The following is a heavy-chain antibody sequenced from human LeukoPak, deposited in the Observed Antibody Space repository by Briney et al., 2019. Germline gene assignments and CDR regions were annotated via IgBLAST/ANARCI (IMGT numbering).Heavy chain of an antibody. D-gene: IGHD3-10*01. J-gene: IGHJ6*03. CDR1: GYTFTSYT. CDR3: ARDWIPYYYGSGSYLGYCMDV. Sequence: ASVKVSCKASGYTFTSYTIHWVRQAPGQRLEWMGWINAGNGNTKYSQEFQDRVTITRDTSASTAYMELSSLRSEDTAVYYCARDWIPYYYGSGSYLGYCMDVWGKGTTVTVSS. V-gene: IGHV1-3*03. CDR2: INAGNGNT.